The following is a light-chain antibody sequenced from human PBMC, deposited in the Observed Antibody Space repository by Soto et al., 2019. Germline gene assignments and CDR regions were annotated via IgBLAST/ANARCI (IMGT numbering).Light chain of an antibody. Sequence: EIVLTQSPATLSLSPGERATLCCRASLSVGGYLDWYQQKPGQAPRLLIYDASNRASGIPARFSGSGSGTDFTLTISSLEPEDLAVYYCHQRSNWPPLTFGGGTKVEIK. V-gene: IGKV3-11*01. CDR1: LSVGGY. CDR3: HQRSNWPPLT. J-gene: IGKJ4*01. CDR2: DAS.